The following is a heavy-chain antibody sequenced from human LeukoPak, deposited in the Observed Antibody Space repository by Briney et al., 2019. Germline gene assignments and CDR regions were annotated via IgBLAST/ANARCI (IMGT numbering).Heavy chain of an antibody. CDR1: GYTFTSYD. Sequence: ASVRVSCKASGYTFTSYDFNWVRQAPGQGPEWIGWMNPNSGTTGYAQKFQGRVTMTRDTSTSTVYMELSSLRSEDTAVYYCARDSGYYDFWSPGDYWGQGTLVTVSS. CDR3: ARDSGYYDFWSPGDY. V-gene: IGHV1-8*01. J-gene: IGHJ4*02. CDR2: MNPNSGTT. D-gene: IGHD3-3*01.